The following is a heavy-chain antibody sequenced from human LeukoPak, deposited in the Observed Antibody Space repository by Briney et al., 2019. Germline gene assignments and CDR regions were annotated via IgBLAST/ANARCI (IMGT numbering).Heavy chain of an antibody. CDR2: ISGSGGST. D-gene: IGHD2-2*01. Sequence: GETLTLSCAASGFTFSSYGKSWVRQSPAKGLEWVSGISGSGGSTYYADSVKGRLTISRDNSKSTLYLQMNRLRAEDTGVYYCAKDSYQLIEFDFWGQGNVVTVSS. CDR1: GFTFSSYG. J-gene: IGHJ4*02. CDR3: AKDSYQLIEFDF. V-gene: IGHV3-23*01.